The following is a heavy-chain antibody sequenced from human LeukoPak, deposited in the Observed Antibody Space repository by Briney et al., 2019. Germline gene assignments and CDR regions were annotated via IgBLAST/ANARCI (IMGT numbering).Heavy chain of an antibody. D-gene: IGHD3-10*01. J-gene: IGHJ4*02. CDR3: ARAKGSYSFDY. CDR1: GFTFSTYW. Sequence: GGSLRLSCAASGFTFSTYWMSWVRQAPGKGLEWVANIRQDGSDKYYVDSVKGRFTISRDNAKNSLYLQMNSLRAEDTAVYYCARAKGSYSFDYWGQGTLVTVSS. CDR2: IRQDGSDK. V-gene: IGHV3-7*03.